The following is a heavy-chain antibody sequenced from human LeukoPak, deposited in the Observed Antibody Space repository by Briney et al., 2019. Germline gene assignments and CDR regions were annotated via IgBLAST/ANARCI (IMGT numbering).Heavy chain of an antibody. V-gene: IGHV3-9*03. CDR1: GFTFDNYA. CDR2: ISWNSGSI. D-gene: IGHD3-10*01. Sequence: AGGSLRLSCAASGFTFDNYAMHWVRQAPGKGLEWVSGISWNSGSIDYADSVKGRFTISRDNAKNSLYLQMNSLRAEDMALYYCAKDLRVGAFDIWGQGTMVTVSS. CDR3: AKDLRVGAFDI. J-gene: IGHJ3*02.